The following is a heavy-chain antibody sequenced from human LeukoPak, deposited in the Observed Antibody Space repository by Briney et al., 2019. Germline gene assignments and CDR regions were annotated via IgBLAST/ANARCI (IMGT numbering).Heavy chain of an antibody. CDR3: AKDREVGVLRFLEWLSGLGY. J-gene: IGHJ4*02. Sequence: GGSLRLSCAASGFTFSSYGMHRVRQAPGKGLEWVAFIRYDGSNKYYADSVKGRFTISRDNSKNTLYLQMNSLRAEDTAVYYCAKDREVGVLRFLEWLSGLGYWGQGTLVTVSS. V-gene: IGHV3-30*02. CDR2: IRYDGSNK. CDR1: GFTFSSYG. D-gene: IGHD3-3*01.